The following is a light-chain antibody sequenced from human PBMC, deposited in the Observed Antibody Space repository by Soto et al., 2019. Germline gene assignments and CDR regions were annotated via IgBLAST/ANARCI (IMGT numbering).Light chain of an antibody. CDR3: QQFGSSPRT. Sequence: VLTQSPGTLSLSPGERATLSCRASQSVSSTYLAWYQQKPGQAPRLLIYGASSRATGIPDRFSGSGSGTDFTLTISRLEPEDFAVYYCQQFGSSPRTFGQGTKVDIK. J-gene: IGKJ1*01. CDR2: GAS. CDR1: QSVSSTY. V-gene: IGKV3-20*01.